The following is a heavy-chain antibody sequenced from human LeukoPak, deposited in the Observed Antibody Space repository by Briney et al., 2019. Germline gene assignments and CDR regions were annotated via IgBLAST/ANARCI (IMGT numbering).Heavy chain of an antibody. J-gene: IGHJ4*02. Sequence: SETLSLTCSVSGGSISSYYWSWIRQPPGKGLEWIGYIYYSGSTNYNPSLKSRVTISLDTSKNQFSLRLSSVTAADTAVYCCARSPSAARVDYWGQGTLVTVSS. CDR1: GGSISSYY. CDR3: ARSPSAARVDY. CDR2: IYYSGST. V-gene: IGHV4-59*01. D-gene: IGHD6-25*01.